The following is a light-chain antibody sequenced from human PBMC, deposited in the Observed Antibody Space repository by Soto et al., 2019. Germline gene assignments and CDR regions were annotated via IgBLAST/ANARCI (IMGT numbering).Light chain of an antibody. CDR1: SSDVGGYNY. V-gene: IGLV2-14*01. CDR3: SSYTSSSTPV. CDR2: EVS. Sequence: SALTQPASVSGSPGQSITISCTGTSSDVGGYNYVSWYQQHPGKAPKLMISEVSNRPSGVSNRFSGSKSGNTASLTISGLQAEDEADYYCSSYTSSSTPVFGTGTKVTVL. J-gene: IGLJ1*01.